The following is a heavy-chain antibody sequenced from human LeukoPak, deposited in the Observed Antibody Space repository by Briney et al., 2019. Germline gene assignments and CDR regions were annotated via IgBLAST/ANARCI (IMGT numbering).Heavy chain of an antibody. J-gene: IGHJ4*02. CDR1: GYTFTGYY. CDR2: INPNSGGT. D-gene: IGHD3-10*01. CDR3: ARALKYYYGSGSYYNVNYFDY. Sequence: WSSVKVSCKASGYTFTGYYMHLVRQAPGQALEWMGWINPNSGGTNYAQKFQGRVTMTRDTSISTAYMELSRLRSEDTAVYYCARALKYYYGSGSYYNVNYFDYWGQGTLVTVSS. V-gene: IGHV1-2*02.